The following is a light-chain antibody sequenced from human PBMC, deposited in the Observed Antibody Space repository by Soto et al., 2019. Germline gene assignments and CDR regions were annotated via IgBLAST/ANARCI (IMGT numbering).Light chain of an antibody. CDR1: QSISSW. CDR2: AAS. CDR3: QQLNIYPIT. J-gene: IGKJ5*01. Sequence: DIQMTQSPSTLPASVGDGVTITCRASQSISSWLAWYQQKPGKAPKLLIYAASTLQSGVPSRFSGSGSGTDFTLTISSLQPEDFATYYCQQLNIYPITFGQGTRLEIK. V-gene: IGKV1-5*01.